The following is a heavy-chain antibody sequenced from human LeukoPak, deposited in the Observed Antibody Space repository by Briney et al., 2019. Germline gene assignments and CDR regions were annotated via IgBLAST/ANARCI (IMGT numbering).Heavy chain of an antibody. CDR3: ARHADGMVYAIHWFDP. CDR2: ISSSSSYI. D-gene: IGHD2-8*01. V-gene: IGHV3-21*01. CDR1: GFTFSSYS. Sequence: PGGSLSLSCAASGFTFSSYSINWGRQAPGKGLEWVSSISSSSSYIYYADSVKGRFTISRDNAKNSLYLQMNSLRAEDTAVYYCARHADGMVYAIHWFDPWGQGTPVTVSS. J-gene: IGHJ5*02.